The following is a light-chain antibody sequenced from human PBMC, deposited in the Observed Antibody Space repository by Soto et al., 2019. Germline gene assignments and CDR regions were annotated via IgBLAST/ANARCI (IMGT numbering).Light chain of an antibody. J-gene: IGKJ5*01. V-gene: IGKV3-20*01. CDR2: GAS. CDR3: QQYGSSIT. Sequence: EILLTQSPGTLSLPPGESATLSCRASQSININLAWYQQKPGQAPRLLIYGASTRATGLPARFSGSGSGTEFTLIISRLEPEDFAVYYCQQYGSSITFGQGTRLEIK. CDR1: QSININ.